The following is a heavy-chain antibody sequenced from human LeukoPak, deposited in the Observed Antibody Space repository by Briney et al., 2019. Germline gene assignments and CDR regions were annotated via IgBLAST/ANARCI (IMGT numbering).Heavy chain of an antibody. CDR3: ARIGVPFRSSGPFDY. V-gene: IGHV4-39*07. D-gene: IGHD3-22*01. J-gene: IGHJ4*02. Sequence: SETLSLTCTVSGGSVSSGSYYWSWIRQPPGKGLEWIGETNHSGSTNYNPSLKSRVTISVDTSKNQFSLKLSSVTAADTAVYYCARIGVPFRSSGPFDYWGQGTLVTVSS. CDR1: GGSVSSGSYY. CDR2: TNHSGST.